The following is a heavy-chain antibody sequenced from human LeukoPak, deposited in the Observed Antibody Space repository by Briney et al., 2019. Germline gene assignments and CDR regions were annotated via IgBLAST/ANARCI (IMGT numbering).Heavy chain of an antibody. V-gene: IGHV1-8*03. Sequence: ASVKVSCKASGYTFTSYDINWVRQATGQGLEWMGWMNPNSGNTGYAQKFQGRVTITRNTSISTAYMELSSLRSEDTAVHYCARGNSSGYHCDYWGQGTLVTVSS. J-gene: IGHJ4*02. CDR3: ARGNSSGYHCDY. D-gene: IGHD3-22*01. CDR2: MNPNSGNT. CDR1: GYTFTSYD.